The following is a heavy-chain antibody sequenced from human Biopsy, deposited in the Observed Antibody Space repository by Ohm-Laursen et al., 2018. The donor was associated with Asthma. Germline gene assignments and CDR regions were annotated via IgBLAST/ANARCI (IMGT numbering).Heavy chain of an antibody. D-gene: IGHD4-17*01. CDR3: ARHSGNDYAQLNY. V-gene: IGHV4-31*03. CDR2: INYSGST. Sequence: TLSLTCTVSGGSLSSGPYYWSWVRQHPGKGLEWIGYINYSGSTFYSPSLESRVTVSVDTSKNQFSLKLSSVAAADTAVYYCARHSGNDYAQLNYWGQGTLVTVSS. CDR1: GGSLSSGPYY. J-gene: IGHJ4*02.